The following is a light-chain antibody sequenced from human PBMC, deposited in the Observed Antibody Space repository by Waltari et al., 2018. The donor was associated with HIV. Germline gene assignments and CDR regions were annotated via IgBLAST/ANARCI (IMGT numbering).Light chain of an antibody. Sequence: QSALTQPPSASGSLGPSVTISCTGTSSDVGRYDYVSWYQQHPGKAPKLLIFEVNKRPSGVPDRFSGSKSGNTASLTVSGLQAEDEAEYSCSSYAGINPVIFGGGTTLTVL. CDR3: SSYAGINPVI. V-gene: IGLV2-8*01. CDR1: SSDVGRYDY. CDR2: EVN. J-gene: IGLJ2*01.